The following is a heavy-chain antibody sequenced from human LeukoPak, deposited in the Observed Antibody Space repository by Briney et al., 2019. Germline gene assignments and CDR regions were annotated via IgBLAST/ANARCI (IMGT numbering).Heavy chain of an antibody. CDR1: GFTFTNYG. Sequence: GGPLRLSCAASGFTFTNYGMHWVRQAPGKGLEWVAIISFDGRIEYYVDSVKGRFTISRDKSKNTLYLQMNSLRPEDTAVYYCAKERASMGADAFDIWGQGTMVTVSS. D-gene: IGHD1-26*01. J-gene: IGHJ3*02. V-gene: IGHV3-30*18. CDR2: ISFDGRIE. CDR3: AKERASMGADAFDI.